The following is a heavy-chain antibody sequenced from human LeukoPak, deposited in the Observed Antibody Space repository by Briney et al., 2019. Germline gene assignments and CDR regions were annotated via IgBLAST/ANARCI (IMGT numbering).Heavy chain of an antibody. J-gene: IGHJ5*02. CDR1: GGSISSGGYY. CDR3: ARAESGAPRRFDP. D-gene: IGHD2-15*01. Sequence: SQTLSLTCTVSGGSISSGGYYWSWIPQNPGKGLEWIGYIYYSGSTYYNPSLKSRVTISVDTSKNQFSLKLSSVTAADTAVYYCARAESGAPRRFDPWGQGTLVTVSS. CDR2: IYYSGST. V-gene: IGHV4-31*03.